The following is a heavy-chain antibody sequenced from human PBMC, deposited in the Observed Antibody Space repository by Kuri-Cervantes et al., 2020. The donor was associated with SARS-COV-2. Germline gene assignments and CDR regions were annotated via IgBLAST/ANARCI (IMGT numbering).Heavy chain of an antibody. CDR2: ISGSSSYI. V-gene: IGHV3-21*01. Sequence: ETLSLTCAASGFTVSSNYMSWVRQAPGKGLEWVSSISGSSSYIYYVDSVKGRFTISRDNAKNSLYLQMNSLRAEDTAMYYCGRGRDCSSPSCYGVSDWWGQGTLVTVSS. CDR1: GFTVSSNY. D-gene: IGHD2-2*01. CDR3: GRGRDCSSPSCYGVSDW. J-gene: IGHJ4*02.